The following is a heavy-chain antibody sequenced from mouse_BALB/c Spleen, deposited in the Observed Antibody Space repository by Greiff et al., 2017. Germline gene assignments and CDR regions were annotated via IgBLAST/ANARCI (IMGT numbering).Heavy chain of an antibody. Sequence: EVMLVESGGGLVQPGGSLKLSCAASGFTFSSYTMSWVRQTPEKRLEWVAYISNGGGSTYYPDTVKGRFTISRDNAKNTLYLQMSSLKSEDTAMYYCARVYGSSYDAMDYWGQGTSVTVSS. D-gene: IGHD1-1*01. J-gene: IGHJ4*01. V-gene: IGHV5-12-2*01. CDR1: GFTFSSYT. CDR2: ISNGGGST. CDR3: ARVYGSSYDAMDY.